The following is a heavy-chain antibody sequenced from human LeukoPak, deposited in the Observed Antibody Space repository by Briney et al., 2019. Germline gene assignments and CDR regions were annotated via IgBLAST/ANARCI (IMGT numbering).Heavy chain of an antibody. D-gene: IGHD2-2*01. V-gene: IGHV3-49*04. Sequence: QPGGSLRLSCTASGFTFGDYAMSWVRQAPGKGLEWVGFIRSKAYGGTTEYAASVKGRFTISRDDSKSIAYLQMNSLKTEDTAVYYCTREGVVPAPLDYYGMDVWGQGTTVTVSS. CDR1: GFTFGDYA. CDR3: TREGVVPAPLDYYGMDV. CDR2: IRSKAYGGTT. J-gene: IGHJ6*02.